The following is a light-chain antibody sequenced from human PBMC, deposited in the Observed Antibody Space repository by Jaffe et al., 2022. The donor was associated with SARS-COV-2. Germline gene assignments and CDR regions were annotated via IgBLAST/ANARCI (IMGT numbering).Light chain of an antibody. J-gene: IGLJ3*02. CDR1: SSDVGAKNY. CDR2: EVS. CDR3: SSFTVSTTWV. Sequence: QSALTQPPSASGSPGQSVTISCTGTSSDVGAKNYVSWYQQHPGKAPKLIIYEVSKRPSGVPDRFSGSKSGNTASLTVSGLQTEDEADYYCSSFTVSTTWVFGGGTKLTVL. V-gene: IGLV2-8*01.